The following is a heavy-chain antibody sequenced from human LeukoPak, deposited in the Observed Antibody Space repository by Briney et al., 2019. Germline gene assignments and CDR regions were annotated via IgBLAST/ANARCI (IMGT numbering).Heavy chain of an antibody. J-gene: IGHJ3*02. V-gene: IGHV3-7*01. CDR3: ARERAARWGMRSDAFDI. Sequence: PGGSLRLSCEASGFTFSSYWMSWVRQAPGKGLEWVANIKQDGSEKYYVDSVKGRFTISRDNAKNSLYLQMNSLRAEDTAVYYCARERAARWGMRSDAFDIWGQGTMVTVSS. CDR2: IKQDGSEK. CDR1: GFTFSSYW. D-gene: IGHD6-6*01.